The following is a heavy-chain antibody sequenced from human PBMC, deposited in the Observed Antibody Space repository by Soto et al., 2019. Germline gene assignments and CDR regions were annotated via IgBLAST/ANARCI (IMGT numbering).Heavy chain of an antibody. CDR3: ARDTVQLETRFSYYYYGMDV. D-gene: IGHD1-1*01. J-gene: IGHJ6*02. Sequence: SQTLSLTCAISGDSVPSNSAAWNWIRQSPSRGLEWLGRTYYRSKWYNDYAVSVKSRITINPDTSKNQFSLQLNSVTPEDTAVYYCARDTVQLETRFSYYYYGMDVWGQGTTVTVSS. CDR2: TYYRSKWYN. V-gene: IGHV6-1*01. CDR1: GDSVPSNSAA.